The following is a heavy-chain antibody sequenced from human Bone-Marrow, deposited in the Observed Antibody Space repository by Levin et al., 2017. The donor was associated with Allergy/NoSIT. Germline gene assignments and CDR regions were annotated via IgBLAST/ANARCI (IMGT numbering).Heavy chain of an antibody. Sequence: LSLTCAASGFLVSSRYMSWVRQAPGKGLEWVSVICSDGDTYYADSVKGRFTISRDNSKNTVYLQMKSLRAEDTAVYYCARIDWLDDFWGQGTLVTVSS. CDR2: ICSDGDT. D-gene: IGHD6-19*01. CDR1: GFLVSSRY. J-gene: IGHJ4*02. V-gene: IGHV3-53*01. CDR3: ARIDWLDDF.